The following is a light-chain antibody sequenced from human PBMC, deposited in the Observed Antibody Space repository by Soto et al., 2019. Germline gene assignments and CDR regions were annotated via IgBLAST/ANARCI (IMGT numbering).Light chain of an antibody. J-gene: IGLJ3*02. CDR3: LLYYGGTLWV. CDR1: AGAVTSASY. Sequence: QAVVTQEPSLTVYPGGTVTLTCASSAGAVTSASYANWFQQKPGQAPRPLIYSTTNKHSKTPARFSGSLLGGKAALTLSGVQPEDEAHYYCLLYYGGTLWVFGGGTKVTVL. CDR2: STT. V-gene: IGLV7-43*01.